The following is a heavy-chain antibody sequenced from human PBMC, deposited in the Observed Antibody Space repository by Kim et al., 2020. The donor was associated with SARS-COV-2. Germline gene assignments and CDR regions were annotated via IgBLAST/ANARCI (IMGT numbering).Heavy chain of an antibody. CDR3: ARGRMTTDY. CDR2: SI. J-gene: IGHJ4*02. V-gene: IGHV3-23*01. D-gene: IGHD1-1*01. Sequence: SIYYADSVRGRFTVSRDISKNTLYLSLQMNSLRADDTAVYYCARGRMTTDYWGQGTLVTVSS.